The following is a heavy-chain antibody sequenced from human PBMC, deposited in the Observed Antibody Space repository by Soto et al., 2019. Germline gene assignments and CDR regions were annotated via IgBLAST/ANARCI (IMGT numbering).Heavy chain of an antibody. V-gene: IGHV3-30-3*01. J-gene: IGHJ3*02. D-gene: IGHD3-10*01. CDR2: ISYDGSNK. Sequence: GGSLRLSCAASGFTFSSYAMHWVRQAPGKGLEWVAVISYDGSNKYYADSVKGRFTISRDNSKNTLYLQMNSLRAEDTAVYYCARASGAVTAFDIWGQGTMVTVSS. CDR1: GFTFSSYA. CDR3: ARASGAVTAFDI.